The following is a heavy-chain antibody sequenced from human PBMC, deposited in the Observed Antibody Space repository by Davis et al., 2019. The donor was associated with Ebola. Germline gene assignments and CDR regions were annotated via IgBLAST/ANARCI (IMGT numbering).Heavy chain of an antibody. D-gene: IGHD4-17*01. CDR1: GYSFTSYW. V-gene: IGHV5-51*01. CDR3: ERRGGNGDYGYYYGMDV. CDR2: IYPGDSDT. Sequence: GESLKISCKGSGYSFTSYWIGWVRQMPGKGLEWMGIIYPGDSDTRYSPSFQGQVTISADKSISTAYLQWSSRKASDTAMYYCERRGGNGDYGYYYGMDVWGQGTTVTVSS. J-gene: IGHJ6*02.